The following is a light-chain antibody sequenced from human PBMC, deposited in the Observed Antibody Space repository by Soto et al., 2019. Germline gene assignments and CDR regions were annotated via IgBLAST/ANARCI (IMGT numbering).Light chain of an antibody. V-gene: IGLV2-14*01. CDR3: SSYTSSSTPYV. CDR1: SSDVGGYNY. Sequence: QSALTQPASVSGSPGQSITISCTGTSSDVGGYNYGSWYQQHPGKAPKLMIYEVSNRPSGVSNRISRSKSGNTASPTISGRQAEDEADYYCSSYTSSSTPYVFGTGTKLTVL. J-gene: IGLJ1*01. CDR2: EVS.